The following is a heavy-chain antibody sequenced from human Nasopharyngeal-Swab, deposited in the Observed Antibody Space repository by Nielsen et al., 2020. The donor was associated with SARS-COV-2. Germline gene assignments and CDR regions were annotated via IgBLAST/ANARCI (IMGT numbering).Heavy chain of an antibody. D-gene: IGHD6-19*01. J-gene: IGHJ6*02. CDR2: IWYDGSNK. CDR3: ARASSGWQNVDRINGMDV. Sequence: GESLKISCAASGFTFSSYGMHWVRQAPGKGLEWVAVIWYDGSNKYYADSVKGRFTISRDNSKNTLYLQMNSLRAEDTAVYYCARASSGWQNVDRINGMDVWGQGTTVTVSS. V-gene: IGHV3-33*01. CDR1: GFTFSSYG.